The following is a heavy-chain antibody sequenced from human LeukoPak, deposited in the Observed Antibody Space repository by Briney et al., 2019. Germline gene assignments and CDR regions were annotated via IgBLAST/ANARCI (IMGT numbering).Heavy chain of an antibody. CDR1: GFMFSSHG. CDR3: AKGDYYDVLTGRQNWFGP. V-gene: IGHV3-30*18. D-gene: IGHD3-9*01. Sequence: GGSLRLSCAASGFMFSSHGMHWVRQAPGKGLEWVAVISYDGSKKYYAGSVKGRFTISRDNSKNTLYLQMNSLRVEDTAVYYCAKGDYYDVLTGRQNWFGPWGQGTLVTVSS. CDR2: ISYDGSKK. J-gene: IGHJ5*02.